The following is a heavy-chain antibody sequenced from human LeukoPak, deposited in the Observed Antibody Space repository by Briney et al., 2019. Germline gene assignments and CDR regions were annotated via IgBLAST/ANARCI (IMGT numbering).Heavy chain of an antibody. V-gene: IGHV3-74*01. D-gene: IGHD1-26*01. CDR2: IKNDDGSYT. CDR3: ARDLTGRSNY. CDR1: GFTFSSYW. J-gene: IGHJ4*02. Sequence: GGSLRLSCAASGFTFSSYWMRWVRQAPGKGLVWVSHIKNDDGSYTSYADSVKGRFTISRDNAKNTLYLQMNSLRAEDTAVYYCARDLTGRSNYWGQGTLVTVSS.